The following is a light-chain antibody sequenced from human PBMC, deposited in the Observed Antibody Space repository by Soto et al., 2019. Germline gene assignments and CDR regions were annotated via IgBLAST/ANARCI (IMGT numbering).Light chain of an antibody. Sequence: QSALTQPGSVSGSPGQSITISCTGTSSDVGDYNYVSWYQQHPGKAPKLLIYAVSMRPSGVPDRFSGSKSGNTASLTISGLQAEDEADNSCCSYAGSYTRVFGGGTKLTVL. CDR2: AVS. J-gene: IGLJ3*02. CDR3: CSYAGSYTRV. V-gene: IGLV2-11*01. CDR1: SSDVGDYNY.